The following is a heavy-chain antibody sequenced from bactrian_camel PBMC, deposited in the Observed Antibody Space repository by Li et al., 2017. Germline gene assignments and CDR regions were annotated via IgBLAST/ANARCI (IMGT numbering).Heavy chain of an antibody. D-gene: IGHD5*01. Sequence: HVQLVESGGGLVQPGESLRLSCAASGFIFRDHYMNWVRQAPGKGLEWVSSIRNFAQNTYYSDSVKGRFTISRDNAKNTLYLQMNSLKTEDTAVYYCATGLLADHGLGLGTQVTVS. V-gene: IGHV3-2*01. CDR2: IRNFAQNT. J-gene: IGHJ4*01. CDR1: GFIFRDHY.